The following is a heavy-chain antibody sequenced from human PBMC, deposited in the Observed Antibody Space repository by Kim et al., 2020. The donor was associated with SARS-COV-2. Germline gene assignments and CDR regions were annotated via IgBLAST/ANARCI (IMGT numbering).Heavy chain of an antibody. CDR1: GGSISSSNW. D-gene: IGHD6-13*01. Sequence: SETLSLTCAVSGGSISSSNWWSWVRQPPGKGLEWIGEIYHSGSTNYNPSLKSRVTISVDKSKNQFSLKLSSVTAADTAVYYCARTLSTGTSYYYYYGMDVWGQGTTVTVSS. CDR2: IYHSGST. CDR3: ARTLSTGTSYYYYYGMDV. J-gene: IGHJ6*02. V-gene: IGHV4-4*02.